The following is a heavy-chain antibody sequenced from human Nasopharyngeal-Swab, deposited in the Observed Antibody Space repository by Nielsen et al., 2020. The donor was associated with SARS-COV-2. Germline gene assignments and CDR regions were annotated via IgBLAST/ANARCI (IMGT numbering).Heavy chain of an antibody. Sequence: GESLKISCAASGFTVSSNYMSWVRQAPGKGLEWVSVIYGGGSTYYADSVKGRFTISRDNSKNTLYLQMNSLRAEDTAVYYCARDKIAVAENVYYYYYGMDVWGQGTTVTVSS. J-gene: IGHJ6*02. CDR3: ARDKIAVAENVYYYYYGMDV. CDR1: GFTVSSNY. CDR2: IYGGGST. D-gene: IGHD6-19*01. V-gene: IGHV3-53*01.